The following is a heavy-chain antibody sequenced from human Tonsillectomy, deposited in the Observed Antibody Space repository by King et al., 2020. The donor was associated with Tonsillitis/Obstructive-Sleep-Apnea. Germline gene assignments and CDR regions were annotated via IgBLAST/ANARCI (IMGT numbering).Heavy chain of an antibody. V-gene: IGHV1-3*01. Sequence: GQLVQSGAVVKKPGASVKVSCKASGYTFTSYAMHWVRQAPGQRLEWMGWINAGNGNTKYSQRFQGRVTITRDTSASTADVELSSLRSEDTAVYYCARESLAAEFDYWGQGPLVTVSS. CDR2: INAGNGNT. CDR1: GYTFTSYA. CDR3: ARESLAAEFDY. D-gene: IGHD6-6*01. J-gene: IGHJ4*02.